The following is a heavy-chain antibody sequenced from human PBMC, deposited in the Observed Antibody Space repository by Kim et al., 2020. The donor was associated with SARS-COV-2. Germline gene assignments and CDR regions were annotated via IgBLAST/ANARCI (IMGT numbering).Heavy chain of an antibody. D-gene: IGHD3-22*01. J-gene: IGHJ4*02. CDR3: ARDVGVPYDYYDSSGQYHGDFDY. CDR2: ISSSSSYI. CDR1: GFTFSSYS. V-gene: IGHV3-21*01. Sequence: GGSLRLSCAASGFTFSSYSMNWVRQAPGKGLEWVSSISSSSSYIYYADSVKGRFTISRDNAKNSLYLQMNSLRAEDTAVYYCARDVGVPYDYYDSSGQYHGDFDYWGQGTLVTVSS.